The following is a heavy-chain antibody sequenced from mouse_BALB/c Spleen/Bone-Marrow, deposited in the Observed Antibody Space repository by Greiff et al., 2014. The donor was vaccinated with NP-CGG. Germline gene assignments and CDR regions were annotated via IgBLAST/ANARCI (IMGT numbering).Heavy chain of an antibody. CDR1: GFTFSSFG. D-gene: IGHD2-2*01. J-gene: IGHJ4*01. Sequence: EVQLVESGGGLVQPGGSRKLSCAASGFTFSSFGMHWVRQAPEKGLEWVAYISSGSSTIYYADTVKSRFTISRDNPKNTLFLQMTSLRSEDTAMYYCARYGYYDAMDYWGQGTSVTVSS. CDR3: ARYGYYDAMDY. CDR2: ISSGSSTI. V-gene: IGHV5-17*02.